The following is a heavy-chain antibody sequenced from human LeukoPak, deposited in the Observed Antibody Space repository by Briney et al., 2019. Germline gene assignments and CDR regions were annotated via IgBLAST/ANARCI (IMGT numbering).Heavy chain of an antibody. V-gene: IGHV4-39*07. CDR1: GGSISSSSYY. J-gene: IGHJ4*02. CDR2: IYYSGST. CDR3: ARGRYYYDSSGYYSEGSYYFDY. D-gene: IGHD3-22*01. Sequence: SETLSLTCTVSGGSISSSSYYWGWIRQPPGKGLEWIGSIYYSGSTYYNPSLKSRVSISVDTSNNQFSLKLSSVTAADTAVYYCARGRYYYDSSGYYSEGSYYFDYWGQGTLVTVSS.